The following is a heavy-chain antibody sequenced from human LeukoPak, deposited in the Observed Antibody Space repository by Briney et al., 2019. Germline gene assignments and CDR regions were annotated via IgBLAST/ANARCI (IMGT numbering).Heavy chain of an antibody. D-gene: IGHD6-13*01. J-gene: IGHJ4*02. Sequence: SETLSLTCTVSGGSISSYYWRWIRQPPGKGLEWIGYIYYSGSTNYNPSLKSRVTISVDTSKNQFSLKLSSVTAADTAVYYCARARAAAGSYFDYWGQGTLVTVSS. CDR3: ARARAAAGSYFDY. V-gene: IGHV4-59*01. CDR2: IYYSGST. CDR1: GGSISSYY.